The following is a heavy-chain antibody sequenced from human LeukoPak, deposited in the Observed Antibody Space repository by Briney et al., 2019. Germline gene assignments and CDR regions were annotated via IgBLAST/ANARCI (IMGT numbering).Heavy chain of an antibody. J-gene: IGHJ2*01. CDR2: IWYDGSNK. CDR1: GFTFRNYG. D-gene: IGHD3-3*01. CDR3: ARDRSVRYFDL. Sequence: QSGWSLRLSCAASGFTFRNYGMHWVRQAPGKGLEWVAVIWYDGSNKYYADSVKGRFTMSRDNSKNTLFLQMNSLRVDDTAVYYCARDRSVRYFDLWGCGTLVTVSS. V-gene: IGHV3-33*01.